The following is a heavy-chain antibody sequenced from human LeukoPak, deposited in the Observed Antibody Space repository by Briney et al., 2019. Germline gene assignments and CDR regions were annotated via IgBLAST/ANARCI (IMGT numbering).Heavy chain of an antibody. J-gene: IGHJ3*02. CDR2: MNPNSGNT. V-gene: IGHV1-8*03. CDR3: ARGLVENAFDI. Sequence: ASVKVFCKASGYTFTSYDINWVRQATGQGLEWMGWMNPNSGNTGYAQKFQGRVTITRNTSISTAYMELSSLRSEDTAVYYCARGLVENAFDIWGQGTMVTVSS. CDR1: GYTFTSYD. D-gene: IGHD2-15*01.